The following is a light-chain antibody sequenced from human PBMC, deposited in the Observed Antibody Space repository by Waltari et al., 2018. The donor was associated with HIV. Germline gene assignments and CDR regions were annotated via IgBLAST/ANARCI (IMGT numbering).Light chain of an antibody. J-gene: IGLJ1*01. CDR3: VAWDDSLSGYV. V-gene: IGLV1-47*01. CDR1: SPNVGSNT. Sequence: QSVLTQPPSASGTLGQSVTISCPGGSPNVGSNTVYWFQQISGPAPKLLPYRDYQRRSGIPDLFSGSKSGASASLTISGLRSEDEADYYCVAWDDSLSGYVFGTGTKVSVL. CDR2: RDY.